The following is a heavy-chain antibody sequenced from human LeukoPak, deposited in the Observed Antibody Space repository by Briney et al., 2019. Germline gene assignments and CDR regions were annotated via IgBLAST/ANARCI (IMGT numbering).Heavy chain of an antibody. CDR1: GFTFDDYA. D-gene: IGHD3-16*02. J-gene: IGHJ4*02. CDR2: ISWSSGSR. V-gene: IGHV3-9*01. CDR3: ARDYVWGSYPFSDY. Sequence: GGSLRLSCAASGFTFDDYAMHWVRQAPGKGLEWVSGISWSSGSRGYADSVKGRFTISRDNAKNSLYLQMNSLRAEDTAVYYCARDYVWGSYPFSDYWGQGTLVTVSS.